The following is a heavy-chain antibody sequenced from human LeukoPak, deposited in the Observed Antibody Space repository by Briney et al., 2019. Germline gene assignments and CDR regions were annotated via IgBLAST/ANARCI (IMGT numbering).Heavy chain of an antibody. V-gene: IGHV3-23*01. Sequence: GGSLRLSCAASGFTFRSYAMRWVRQAPGKGLEWVSVISGSGGSTYYADSVKGRFTISRDNSKNTLYLQMHSLRAEDTAVYYCAKGLYSGSSDGFDSWGQGALVTVSS. CDR2: ISGSGGST. CDR3: AKGLYSGSSDGFDS. J-gene: IGHJ4*02. D-gene: IGHD1-26*01. CDR1: GFTFRSYA.